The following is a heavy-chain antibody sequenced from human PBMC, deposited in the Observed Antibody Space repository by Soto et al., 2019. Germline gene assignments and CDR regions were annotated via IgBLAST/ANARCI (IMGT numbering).Heavy chain of an antibody. J-gene: IGHJ4*02. D-gene: IGHD2-21*01. CDR3: AGGLSGDKVDQ. CDR2: IYNRGNT. CDR1: GVSISDDNYY. V-gene: IGHV4-30-4*01. Sequence: SETKSLTCTVSGVSISDDNYYWSWLRQPPGKDLEWIGHIYNRGNTYNNPSLRSRLTLSLDTSKSQFSLNLNSVTAADTAVYYCAGGLSGDKVDQWGQGTLVTVSS.